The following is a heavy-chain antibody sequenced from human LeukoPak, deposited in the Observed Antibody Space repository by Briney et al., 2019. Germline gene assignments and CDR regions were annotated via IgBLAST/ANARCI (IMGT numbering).Heavy chain of an antibody. V-gene: IGHV4-59*01. CDR1: GGSINSYY. D-gene: IGHD6-13*01. J-gene: IGHJ5*02. Sequence: SETLSLTCIVSGGSINSYYWSWIRQPPGKGLEWIGYIYYSGSISYNPSLKSRATISVDTSKNQLSLRSTSVTAADTAVYYCASVYSSRTYWFDPWGQGTLVTVSS. CDR2: IYYSGSI. CDR3: ASVYSSRTYWFDP.